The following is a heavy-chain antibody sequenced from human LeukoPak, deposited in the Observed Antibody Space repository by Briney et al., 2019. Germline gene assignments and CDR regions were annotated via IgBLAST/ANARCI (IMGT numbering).Heavy chain of an antibody. CDR3: AKDWGQLRGVDWFDP. CDR2: ISGSGGST. CDR1: GFTFSSYA. Sequence: GGSLRLSCAASGFTFSSYAMSWVRQAPGKGLEWVSAISGSGGSTYYADSVKGRFTISRDNSKNTLYLQMNSLSAEDTAVYYCAKDWGQLRGVDWFDPWGQGTLVTVSS. V-gene: IGHV3-23*01. J-gene: IGHJ5*02. D-gene: IGHD3-16*01.